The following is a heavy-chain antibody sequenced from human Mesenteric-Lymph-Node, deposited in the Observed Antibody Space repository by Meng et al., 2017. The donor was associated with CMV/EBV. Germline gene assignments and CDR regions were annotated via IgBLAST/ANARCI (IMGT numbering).Heavy chain of an antibody. Sequence: YTFTSYAMNWVRQAPGQGLEWMGWINTNAGNPTYARGFTGRFVFSLDTSVSTAYLQICSLKAEDTAVYYCASAGIAAAGTGFGPEYWGQGTLVTVSS. CDR2: INTNAGNP. J-gene: IGHJ4*02. CDR1: YTFTSYA. CDR3: ASAGIAAAGTGFGPEY. V-gene: IGHV7-4-1*01. D-gene: IGHD6-13*01.